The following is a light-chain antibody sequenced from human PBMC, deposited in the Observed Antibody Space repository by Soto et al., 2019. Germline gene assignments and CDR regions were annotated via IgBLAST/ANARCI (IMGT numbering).Light chain of an antibody. J-gene: IGKJ1*01. V-gene: IGKV3-15*01. CDR2: GAS. CDR1: QSVSSN. Sequence: EIVMTQSPATLSVSPGDRATLSCRASQSVSSNLAWFQQKPGQAPRLLIYGASTRATGIPARFSGSGSGTEFTLTISSLQSEDFAVYYCHQYNNWPRTFGQGTNVEIK. CDR3: HQYNNWPRT.